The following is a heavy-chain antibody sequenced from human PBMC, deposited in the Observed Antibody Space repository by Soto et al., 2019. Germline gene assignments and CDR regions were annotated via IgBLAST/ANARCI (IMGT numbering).Heavy chain of an antibody. V-gene: IGHV3-15*07. Sequence: EVQLVESGGGLVKPGGSLRLSCAASGFTFSNAWMKWVRQAPGKGLEWVGRIKSETDGGTTDYAAPVKGRFTISRDDSKNTLYLQMNSLKTEDTAVYYCTAEEGLDFDYWGQGTLVTVSS. CDR1: GFTFSNAW. J-gene: IGHJ4*02. CDR3: TAEEGLDFDY. CDR2: IKSETDGGTT. D-gene: IGHD3-3*01.